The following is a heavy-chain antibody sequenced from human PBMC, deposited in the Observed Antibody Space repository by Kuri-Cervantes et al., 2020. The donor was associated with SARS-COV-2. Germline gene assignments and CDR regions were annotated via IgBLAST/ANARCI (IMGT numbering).Heavy chain of an antibody. V-gene: IGHV4-39*01. CDR2: THYSATT. CDR3: ASPWSGPDNWFDP. J-gene: IGHJ5*02. D-gene: IGHD3-3*01. Sequence: SETLSLTCTVSGDSISTSDYYWGWIRQPPGKGLEWIGSTHYSATTYYNPSLKTRVTISVDTSKNQFSLKLSSVTAADTAVYYCASPWSGPDNWFDPWGQGTLVTVSS. CDR1: GDSISTSDYY.